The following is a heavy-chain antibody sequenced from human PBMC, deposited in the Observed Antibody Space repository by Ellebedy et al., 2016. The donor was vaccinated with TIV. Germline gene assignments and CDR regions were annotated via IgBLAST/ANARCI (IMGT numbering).Heavy chain of an antibody. J-gene: IGHJ6*02. CDR2: INHRGST. CDR3: ARGRGGLDV. Sequence: SETLSLTXAVYGVSFSGYYWSWIRQPPGKGLEWIGEINHRGSTNYNPSLKSRVSISVDTSKSQFSLKVSSVTAADTAVYYCARGRGGLDVWGQGTTVTVSS. V-gene: IGHV4-34*01. CDR1: GVSFSGYY.